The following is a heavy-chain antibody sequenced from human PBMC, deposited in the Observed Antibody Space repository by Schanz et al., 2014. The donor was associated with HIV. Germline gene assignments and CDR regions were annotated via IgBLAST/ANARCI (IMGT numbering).Heavy chain of an antibody. CDR1: GGAFRIYA. V-gene: IGHV1-69*01. CDR3: AASMYNGSYGTHYYFDL. Sequence: QVQLVQSGAEVKKPGSSVKVSCKTFGGAFRIYAMSWVRQAPGQGLEWMGGIVPIFGTTNYAQRFQGRVSITADESTSTAYMDLTSLRYEDTALYYCAASMYNGSYGTHYYFDLWGRGTLVTVSS. J-gene: IGHJ2*01. D-gene: IGHD1-26*01. CDR2: IVPIFGTT.